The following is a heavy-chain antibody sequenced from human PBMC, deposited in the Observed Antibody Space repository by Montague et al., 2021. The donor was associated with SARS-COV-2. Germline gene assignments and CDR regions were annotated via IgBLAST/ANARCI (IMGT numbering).Heavy chain of an antibody. CDR2: INHSGST. J-gene: IGHJ6*02. CDR1: GGSFSGYY. Sequence: SETLSLTCAVYGGSFSGYYWSWIRQPPGKGLEWIGEINHSGSTNYNPSLKSRVTISVDTSKNQFSLKLSSVTAADTAVYYCARGGWEQLVRARYYYYYGMDVWGQGTMVTVSS. D-gene: IGHD6-6*01. V-gene: IGHV4-34*01. CDR3: ARGGWEQLVRARYYYYYGMDV.